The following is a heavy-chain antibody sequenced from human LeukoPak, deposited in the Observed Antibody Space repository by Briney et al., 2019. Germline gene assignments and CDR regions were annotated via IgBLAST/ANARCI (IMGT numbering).Heavy chain of an antibody. CDR1: GFTFSSYA. J-gene: IGHJ4*02. D-gene: IGHD6-19*01. V-gene: IGHV3-23*01. CDR2: ISRSGGST. Sequence: PGGSLRLSCAASGFTFSSYAMSWVRQAPGKGLEWVSAISRSGGSTYYADSVKGRFTISRDNSKNTLYLQMNSLRAEDTAVYYCAASGPGAVAFNYWGQGTLVTVSS. CDR3: AASGPGAVAFNY.